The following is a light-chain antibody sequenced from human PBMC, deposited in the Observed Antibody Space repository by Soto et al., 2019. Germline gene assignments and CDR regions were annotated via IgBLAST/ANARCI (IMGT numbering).Light chain of an antibody. J-gene: IGKJ2*01. V-gene: IGKV3-20*01. CDR3: QQWRT. CDR1: LSVSSSY. Sequence: EIVLTQSPGTLSLSPGERATLSCRASLSVSSSYLAWYQQKPGQAPRLLMYGASSRATGIPDRFSGSGSGTDFTLTISRLEPEDFAVYYCQQWRTFGQGTKVEIK. CDR2: GAS.